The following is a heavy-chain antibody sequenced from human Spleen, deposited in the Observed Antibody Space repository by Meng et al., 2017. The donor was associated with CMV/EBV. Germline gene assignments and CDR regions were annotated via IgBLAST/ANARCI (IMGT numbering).Heavy chain of an antibody. CDR3: ARIGGAARDY. CDR1: GFTFSTSW. J-gene: IGHJ4*02. V-gene: IGHV3-7*01. Sequence: GESLKISCAASGFTFSTSWMSWVRQAPGKGLEWVANIREDGSSKYYADPVKGRFTISRDNAKNSLYLQMNSLRAEDTAVYYCARIGGAARDYWGQGTLVTVS. CDR2: IREDGSSK. D-gene: IGHD6-6*01.